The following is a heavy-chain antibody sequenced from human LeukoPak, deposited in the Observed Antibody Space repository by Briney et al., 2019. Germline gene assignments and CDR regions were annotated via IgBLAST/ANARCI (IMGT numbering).Heavy chain of an antibody. D-gene: IGHD1-26*01. Sequence: SETLSLTCTVSGGSISSSSYYWGWIRQPPGKGLEWIGSIYYSGSTYYNPSLKSRVTISVDTSKNQFSLKLSSVTAADTAVYYCARDHSGSYYSWVAGAFDIWGQGTMVTVSS. V-gene: IGHV4-39*07. CDR2: IYYSGST. CDR1: GGSISSSSYY. J-gene: IGHJ3*02. CDR3: ARDHSGSYYSWVAGAFDI.